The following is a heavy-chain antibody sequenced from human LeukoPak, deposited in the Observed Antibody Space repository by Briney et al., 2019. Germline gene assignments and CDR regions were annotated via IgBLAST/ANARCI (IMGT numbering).Heavy chain of an antibody. Sequence: GASVNVSCKASGYTFTSYAMHWVRQAPGQRLEWMGWINAGNGKTKCSQKFQDRVTITRDTSANTVYMELSSLRSEDTAVYYCARWDPQLAYNDYWGQGTLVTVSS. D-gene: IGHD2-2*01. V-gene: IGHV1-3*01. J-gene: IGHJ4*02. CDR1: GYTFTSYA. CDR3: ARWDPQLAYNDY. CDR2: INAGNGKT.